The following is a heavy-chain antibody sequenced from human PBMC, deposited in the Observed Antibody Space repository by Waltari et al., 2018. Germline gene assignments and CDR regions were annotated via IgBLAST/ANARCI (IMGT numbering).Heavy chain of an antibody. J-gene: IGHJ6*02. V-gene: IGHV3-23*01. CDR3: AKERRGVCDTIGCYPEYGLDV. Sequence: EVRLLESGGGLVPPGGSLRLSCAASGFTFPSHALIWVRQARGKGPQWVARISGNTSRTEYADFVKGRFTISRDNSKNTVDLQINSLRADDTAIYYCAKERRGVCDTIGCYPEYGLDVWGRGIAVGVSS. D-gene: IGHD1-26*01. CDR2: ISGNTSRT. CDR1: GFTFPSHA.